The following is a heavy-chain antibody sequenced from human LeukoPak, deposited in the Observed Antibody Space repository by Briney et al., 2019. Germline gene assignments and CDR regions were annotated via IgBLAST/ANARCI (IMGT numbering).Heavy chain of an antibody. V-gene: IGHV3-74*01. CDR2: INTDGGKT. CDR3: AKGPFSGGAFTWFDP. D-gene: IGHD3-10*01. CDR1: GFTFSSYW. Sequence: PGGSLRLSCAASGFTFSSYWMHWVRQAPGKGLVWVSRINTDGGKTTYADSVKGRFTMSRDSAKNTLSLQMNTLRAEDTAVYYCAKGPFSGGAFTWFDPWGQGTLVTVSS. J-gene: IGHJ5*02.